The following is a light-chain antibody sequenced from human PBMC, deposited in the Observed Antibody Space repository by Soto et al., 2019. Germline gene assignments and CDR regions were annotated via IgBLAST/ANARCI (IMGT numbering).Light chain of an antibody. CDR2: DVS. Sequence: QSALTQPRSVSGSPGQSVTISCTGTSSDVGGYNYVSWYQQHPGKAPKLMIYDVSKRPSGVPDRFSGSKSGNTASLTISGLQAEDEADYFCATWDVSLSGWVFGGGTKLTVL. CDR3: ATWDVSLSGWV. CDR1: SSDVGGYNY. V-gene: IGLV2-11*01. J-gene: IGLJ3*02.